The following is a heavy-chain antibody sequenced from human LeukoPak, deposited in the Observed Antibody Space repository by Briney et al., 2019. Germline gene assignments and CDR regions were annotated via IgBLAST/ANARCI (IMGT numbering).Heavy chain of an antibody. CDR1: GDSIRSYY. CDR3: ATNLEYSSSSEVWRHYYYMDV. D-gene: IGHD6-6*01. V-gene: IGHV4-59*01. Sequence: SETLSLTCTVFGDSIRSYYWSWVRQPPGKGLEWIGYIYYSGSTNYSPSLKSRVTISLDTSKNQFSLKLSSVTAADTAVYYCATNLEYSSSSEVWRHYYYMDVWGKGTTVTVSS. CDR2: IYYSGST. J-gene: IGHJ6*03.